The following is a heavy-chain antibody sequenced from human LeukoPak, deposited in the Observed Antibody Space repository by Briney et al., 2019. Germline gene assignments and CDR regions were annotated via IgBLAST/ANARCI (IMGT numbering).Heavy chain of an antibody. CDR3: AKSYSSGWFMGDNWFDP. D-gene: IGHD6-19*01. Sequence: GGSLRLSCAASGFTFSSYAMSWVRQAPGKGLEWVSAISGSGGSTYYADSVKGRFTISRDNSKNTLYLQMNSLRAEGTAVYYCAKSYSSGWFMGDNWFDPWGQGTLVTVSS. V-gene: IGHV3-23*01. J-gene: IGHJ5*02. CDR2: ISGSGGST. CDR1: GFTFSSYA.